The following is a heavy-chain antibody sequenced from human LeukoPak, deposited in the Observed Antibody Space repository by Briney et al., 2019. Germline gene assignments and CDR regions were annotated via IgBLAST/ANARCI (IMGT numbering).Heavy chain of an antibody. D-gene: IGHD5-12*01. J-gene: IGHJ4*02. V-gene: IGHV3-64*01. CDR3: ARVRWLRSNIPSRSKIQPSGYFDY. Sequence: GGSLRLSCAASGFTFSSYAMHWVRQAPGKGLEYVSAISSNGGSTYYANSVKGRFTISRDNSKNTLYLQMGSLRAEDMAVYYCARVRWLRSNIPSRSKIQPSGYFDYWGQGTLVTVSS. CDR1: GFTFSSYA. CDR2: ISSNGGST.